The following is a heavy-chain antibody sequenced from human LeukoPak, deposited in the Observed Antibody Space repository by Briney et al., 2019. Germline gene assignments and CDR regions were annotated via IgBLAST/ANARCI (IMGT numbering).Heavy chain of an antibody. Sequence: GSLRLSCAASGFTFSNAWMTWVRQAPGKGLEWVGRIKSKTDGGTTDHAAPVKGRFTISRDDSKNTLYLQMNSLKIEDTALYYCTIDAWFGEPMALDYWGQGILVTVSS. CDR3: TIDAWFGEPMALDY. CDR1: GFTFSNAW. J-gene: IGHJ4*02. CDR2: IKSKTDGGTT. V-gene: IGHV3-15*01. D-gene: IGHD3-10*01.